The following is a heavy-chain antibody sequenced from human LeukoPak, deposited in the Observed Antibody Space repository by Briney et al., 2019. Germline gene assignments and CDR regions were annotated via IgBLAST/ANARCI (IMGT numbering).Heavy chain of an antibody. CDR1: GFTFSSYA. V-gene: IGHV3-23*01. CDR3: ARDLGIAAAGRSNWFDP. D-gene: IGHD6-13*01. Sequence: GGSLRLSCAASGFTFSSYAMSWVRQAPGKGLEWVSAISGSGGSTYYADSVKGRFTISRDNSKNTLYLQMNSLRAEDTAVYYCARDLGIAAAGRSNWFDPWGQGTLVTVSS. CDR2: ISGSGGST. J-gene: IGHJ5*02.